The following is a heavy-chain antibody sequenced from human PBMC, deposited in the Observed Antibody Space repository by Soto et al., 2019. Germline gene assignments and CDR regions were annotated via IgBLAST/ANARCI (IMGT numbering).Heavy chain of an antibody. CDR1: GFTFITAW. CDR3: TKEGYYDSSGYLGY. J-gene: IGHJ4*02. Sequence: PGGSLRLSCAASGFTFITAWMNWVRQAPGKGLEWVGRIKSKNDGGTTDYAAPVKGRFTISRDDSKNTVYLQMNSLRAEDTAVYYCTKEGYYDSSGYLGYWGQGTLVTVSS. V-gene: IGHV3-15*07. CDR2: IKSKNDGGTT. D-gene: IGHD3-22*01.